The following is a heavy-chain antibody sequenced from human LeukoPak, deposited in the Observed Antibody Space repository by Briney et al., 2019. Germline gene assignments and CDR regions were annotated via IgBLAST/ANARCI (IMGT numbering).Heavy chain of an antibody. Sequence: SETLSLTCTVSGYSLSSGYYWGWIRQPPGKGLEWIGSIYHSGSTYYNPSLKSRVTISVDTSKNQFSLKLSSVTAADTAVYYCARGRTEDVVDAFDIWGQGTMVTVSS. J-gene: IGHJ3*02. V-gene: IGHV4-38-2*02. CDR1: GYSLSSGYY. D-gene: IGHD2-21*01. CDR3: ARGRTEDVVDAFDI. CDR2: IYHSGST.